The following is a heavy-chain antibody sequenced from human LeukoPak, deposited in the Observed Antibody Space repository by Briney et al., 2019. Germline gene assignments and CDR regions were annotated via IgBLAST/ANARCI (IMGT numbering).Heavy chain of an antibody. V-gene: IGHV3-74*01. D-gene: IGHD5-12*01. CDR2: INEDGSTT. J-gene: IGHJ6*02. CDR3: ARDQIIVATILDYYYGMDV. Sequence: GGSLRLSCVASGFTFSSNWMHWVRQAPGKGLVWVSRINEDGSTTNYADSVKGRSTIFRDNAKNTLYLQMNSLRAEDTAVYYCARDQIIVATILDYYYGMDVWGQGTTVTVSS. CDR1: GFTFSSNW.